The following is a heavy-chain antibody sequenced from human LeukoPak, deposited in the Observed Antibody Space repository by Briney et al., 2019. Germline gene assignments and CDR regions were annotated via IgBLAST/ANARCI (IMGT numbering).Heavy chain of an antibody. CDR3: ARGYSGYDYFDY. V-gene: IGHV1-69*06. CDR1: GGTFSSYA. CDR2: IIPIFGTA. J-gene: IGHJ4*02. Sequence: GASVKVSCKASGGTFSSYAISWGRQAPGQGLEWMGGIIPIFGTANYAQKFQGRVTITADKSTSTAYMELSSLRAEDTAVYYCARGYSGYDYFDYWGQGTLVTVSS. D-gene: IGHD5-12*01.